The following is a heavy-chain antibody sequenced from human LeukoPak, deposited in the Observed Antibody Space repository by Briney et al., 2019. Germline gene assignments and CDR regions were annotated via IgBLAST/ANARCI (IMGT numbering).Heavy chain of an antibody. CDR1: GGSISSGGYY. CDR2: ISYSGTT. J-gene: IGHJ4*02. V-gene: IGHV4-31*03. Sequence: SQTLSLTCTVSGGSISSGGYYWSWIRQLPGKGLEWIYYISYSGTTYYNPSLKSRVTISVATSKNQFSLKLTSVTAADTAVYYCARLRSVAGGTFYFDYWGQGILVTVSS. D-gene: IGHD6-13*01. CDR3: ARLRSVAGGTFYFDY.